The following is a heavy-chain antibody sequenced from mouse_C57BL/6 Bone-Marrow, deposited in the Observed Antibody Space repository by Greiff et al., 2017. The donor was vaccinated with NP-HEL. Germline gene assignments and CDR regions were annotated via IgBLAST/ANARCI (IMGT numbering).Heavy chain of an antibody. V-gene: IGHV6-3*01. D-gene: IGHD1-1*01. CDR1: GFTFSNYW. CDR2: IRLKSDNYAT. CDR3: IYGSSYVFAY. Sequence: EVKLMESGGGLVQPGGSMKLSCVASGFTFSNYWMNWVRQSPEKGLEWVAQIRLKSDNYATHYAESVKGRFTISRDDSKSSVYLQMNNLRAEDTGIYYCIYGSSYVFAYWGQGTLVTVSA. J-gene: IGHJ3*01.